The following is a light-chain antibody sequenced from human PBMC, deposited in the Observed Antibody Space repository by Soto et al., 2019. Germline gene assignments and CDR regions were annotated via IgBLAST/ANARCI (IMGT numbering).Light chain of an antibody. CDR1: QSVSRY. J-gene: IGKJ4*01. CDR2: DTS. Sequence: EIPLTPSPATLALFPGEKTTPSRRSSQSVSRYLAWYQQKPGQAPRLLIYDTSNRATGIPARFSGSGSGTDFTLTISSLEPEDFAVYYCQQRSNWPPFSFGGGTKVDIK. CDR3: QQRSNWPPFS. V-gene: IGKV3-11*01.